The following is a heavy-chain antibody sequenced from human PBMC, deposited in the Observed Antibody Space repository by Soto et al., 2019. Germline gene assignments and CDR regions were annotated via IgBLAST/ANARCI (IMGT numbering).Heavy chain of an antibody. Sequence: EVQLLESGGGLVQPGGSLRLSCAASGFTFSSYAMSWVRQAPGKGLEWVSAISGSGGSTYYADSVKGRFTISRDNSKNTLYLQMNSLRAEDTAVYYCAKDVIVATILGGYYFDYWGQGTLVTVSS. CDR1: GFTFSSYA. CDR3: AKDVIVATILGGYYFDY. D-gene: IGHD5-12*01. V-gene: IGHV3-23*01. CDR2: ISGSGGST. J-gene: IGHJ4*02.